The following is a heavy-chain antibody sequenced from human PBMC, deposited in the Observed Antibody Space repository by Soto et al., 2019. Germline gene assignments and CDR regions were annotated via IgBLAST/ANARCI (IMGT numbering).Heavy chain of an antibody. D-gene: IGHD2-2*02. J-gene: IGHJ5*02. V-gene: IGHV1-3*01. Sequence: ASVKVSCKASGYTFTSYAMHWVRQAPGQRLEWMGWINAGNGNTKYSQKFQGRVTITRDTSASTAYMELSSLRSEDTAVYYCASGSRYCSSTSCYSPPFFDPWGQGTLVTVSS. CDR2: INAGNGNT. CDR1: GYTFTSYA. CDR3: ASGSRYCSSTSCYSPPFFDP.